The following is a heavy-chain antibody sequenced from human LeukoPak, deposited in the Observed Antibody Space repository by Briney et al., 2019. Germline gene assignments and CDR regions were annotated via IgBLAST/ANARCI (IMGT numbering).Heavy chain of an antibody. CDR2: IYSGGRT. J-gene: IGHJ6*02. Sequence: GGSLRLSCVASGLTVRSNYMSWVRQAPGKGLEWVSDIYSGGRTYYADAVKGRFTMSRDNSKNTVYLQMNSLTAEDTAVYYCARDFETGGYYYYGMDVWGQGTTVTVSS. V-gene: IGHV3-53*01. D-gene: IGHD3-10*01. CDR3: ARDFETGGYYYYGMDV. CDR1: GLTVRSNY.